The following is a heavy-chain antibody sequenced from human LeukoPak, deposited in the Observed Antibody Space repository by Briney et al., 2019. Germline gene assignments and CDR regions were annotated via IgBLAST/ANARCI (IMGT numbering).Heavy chain of an antibody. Sequence: GRSLRLSCAASGFTFKDYGMHWVRHPPRKGQEWVSSINWNGGGTDYADSVKRRFTICRDNAKNFLYLQLSSLRPEDTALYYCAKHMRGTNPYSFFGLDVWRQGTTVSVP. CDR2: INWNGGGT. J-gene: IGHJ6*02. D-gene: IGHD2-8*01. V-gene: IGHV3-9*01. CDR3: AKHMRGTNPYSFFGLDV. CDR1: GFTFKDYG.